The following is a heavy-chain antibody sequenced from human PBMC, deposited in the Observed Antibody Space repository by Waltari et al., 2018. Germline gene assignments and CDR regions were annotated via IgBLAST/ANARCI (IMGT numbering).Heavy chain of an antibody. Sequence: EVQLVXSGAEVKKXXESLXISXXXXGYSFTSXXIGWVRQMPGKGLEWMGIIYXXDSDTRYSPSFQXQVTISADXXXSTAXLXWSSLKASXXAMYYCXXXPNXFDYXGQGTLXXXXS. CDR3: XXXPNXFDY. J-gene: IGHJ4*02. CDR2: IYXXDSDT. V-gene: IGHV5-51*01. CDR1: GYSFTSXX.